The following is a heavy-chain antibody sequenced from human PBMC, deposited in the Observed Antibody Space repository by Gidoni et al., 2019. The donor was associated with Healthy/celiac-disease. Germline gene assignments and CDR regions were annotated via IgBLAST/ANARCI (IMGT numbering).Heavy chain of an antibody. V-gene: IGHV3-48*03. CDR2: ISSSGSTI. CDR1: GFTFSSYE. J-gene: IGHJ6*02. Sequence: EVQLVESGGGLVQPGGSLRLSCAASGFTFSSYEMNWVRQAPGKGLEWVSYISSSGSTIYYADSVKGRFTISRDNAKNSLYLQMNSLRAEDTAVYYCARKFYYYYGMDVWGQGTTVTVSS. CDR3: ARKFYYYYGMDV.